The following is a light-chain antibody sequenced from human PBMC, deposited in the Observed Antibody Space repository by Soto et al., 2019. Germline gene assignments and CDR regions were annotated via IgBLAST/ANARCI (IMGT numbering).Light chain of an antibody. Sequence: DIQMTQSPSSLSASVGERVTITCRASQSISSYLNWYQQKPGKSPKLLIYAASSLQSWVPSRFSGSGSGTDFTLTISSLQPDDFATYYCQQCFSTPPTFGQGTKLEIK. CDR3: QQCFSTPPT. V-gene: IGKV1-39*01. CDR1: QSISSY. J-gene: IGKJ2*01. CDR2: AAS.